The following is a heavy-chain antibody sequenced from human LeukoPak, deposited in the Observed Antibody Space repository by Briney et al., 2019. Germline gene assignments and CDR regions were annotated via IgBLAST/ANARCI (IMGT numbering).Heavy chain of an antibody. Sequence: PGGSLRLSCAASGFTFSDCYMSWIRQAPRKGLEWVSYISSSNSYTNYADSVKGRFYADSVKGRFTISRDNAKNSLYLQMNSLRAEDTAVYYCASLTYYFDSSGYYPGYFQHWGQGTLVTVSS. V-gene: IGHV3-11*03. CDR1: GFTFSDCY. J-gene: IGHJ1*01. CDR2: ISSSNSYT. D-gene: IGHD3-22*01. CDR3: ASLTYYFDSSGYYPGYFQH.